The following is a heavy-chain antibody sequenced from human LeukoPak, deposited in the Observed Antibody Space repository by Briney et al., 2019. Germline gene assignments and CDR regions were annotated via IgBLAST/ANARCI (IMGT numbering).Heavy chain of an antibody. V-gene: IGHV3-23*01. Sequence: PGGSLRLSCAASGFTFSSYAMSWVRQAPGKGLEWGSAISGSGGSTYYADSVKGRFTISRDNSKNTLYLQMNSLRAEDTAVYYCAKTLRQQLVNWFDPWGQGTLVTVSS. CDR1: GFTFSSYA. CDR2: ISGSGGST. CDR3: AKTLRQQLVNWFDP. D-gene: IGHD6-13*01. J-gene: IGHJ5*02.